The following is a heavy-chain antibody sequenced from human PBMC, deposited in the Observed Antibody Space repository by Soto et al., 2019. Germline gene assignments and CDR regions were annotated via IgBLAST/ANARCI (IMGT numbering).Heavy chain of an antibody. CDR3: ARERRPNYYDSSGFLNWFDP. D-gene: IGHD3-22*01. CDR1: NGSFSGYY. V-gene: IGHV4-34*01. Sequence: SETLSLTCAVYNGSFSGYYWNWIRQPPGKGLEWIGEISQSGSPDYNVSLKSRVTISVDKSKNQSSLKLNSVTAADTAVYYCARERRPNYYDSSGFLNWFDPWGQGTLVTVS. CDR2: ISQSGSP. J-gene: IGHJ5*02.